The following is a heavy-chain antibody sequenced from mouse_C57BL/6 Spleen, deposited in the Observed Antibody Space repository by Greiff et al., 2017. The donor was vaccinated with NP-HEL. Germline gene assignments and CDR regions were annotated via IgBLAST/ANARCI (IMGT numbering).Heavy chain of an antibody. CDR1: GYAFSSYW. J-gene: IGHJ2*01. CDR3: ARRGVITTVVPYFDY. V-gene: IGHV1-80*01. D-gene: IGHD1-1*01. CDR2: IYPGDGDT. Sequence: QVQLQQSGAELVKPGASVKISCKASGYAFSSYWMNWVKQRPGKGLEWIGQIYPGDGDTNYNGKFKGKATLTADKSSSTAYMQLSILTSEDSAVYFCARRGVITTVVPYFDYWGQGTTLTVSS.